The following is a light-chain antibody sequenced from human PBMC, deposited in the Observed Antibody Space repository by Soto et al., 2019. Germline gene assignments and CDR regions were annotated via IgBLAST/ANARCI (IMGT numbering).Light chain of an antibody. CDR2: SAS. CDR3: QQTNSFPLT. CDR1: QGISSW. V-gene: IGKV1-12*01. Sequence: DIPMTQSPSSVSASVGDRVTITCRANQGISSWLAWYPQKPGKAPKLLIYSASSLQSGVPSRFSGSGSGTDFTLTIRSLQPEDFATYYCQQTNSFPLTFGGGTKVEIK. J-gene: IGKJ4*01.